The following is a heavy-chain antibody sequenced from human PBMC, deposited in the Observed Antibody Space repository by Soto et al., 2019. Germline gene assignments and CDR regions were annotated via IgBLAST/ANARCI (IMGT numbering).Heavy chain of an antibody. V-gene: IGHV1-2*02. CDR2: INPITGDT. CDR1: GYSFTGYF. CDR3: AKVRACVDRSGYRDN. Sequence: ASVKVSCKASGYSFTGYFIHWVRQAPGQGLEWMGWINPITGDTNYVQKFQGRLTMVRDMSSSTVYMDLRGLTSDDTAVYYCAKVRACVDRSGYRDNWGQGTMVSVSA. J-gene: IGHJ4*02. D-gene: IGHD3-22*01.